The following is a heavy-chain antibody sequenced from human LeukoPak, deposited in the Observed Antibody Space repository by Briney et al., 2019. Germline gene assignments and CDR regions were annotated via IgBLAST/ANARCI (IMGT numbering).Heavy chain of an antibody. CDR3: ARKLSGYDYRGAFDI. Sequence: ASVKVSCKASGYTFTSYAMHWVRQAPGQRLEWMGWINAGNGNTKYSQKFQGRVTFTRDTSASTAYMELSSPRSEDTAVYYCARKLSGYDYRGAFDIWGQGTMVTVSS. D-gene: IGHD5-12*01. CDR2: INAGNGNT. V-gene: IGHV1-3*01. CDR1: GYTFTSYA. J-gene: IGHJ3*02.